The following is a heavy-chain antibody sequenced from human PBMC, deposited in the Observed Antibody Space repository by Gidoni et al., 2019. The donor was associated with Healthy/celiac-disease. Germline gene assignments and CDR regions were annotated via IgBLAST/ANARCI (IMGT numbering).Heavy chain of an antibody. CDR2: INHSGST. CDR1: GGSFSGYS. D-gene: IGHD3-3*01. Sequence: QVQLQQWGAGLLKPSETLSLTCAVYGGSFSGYSWSWIRQPPGKGLEWIGEINHSGSTNYNPSLKSRVTISVDTSKNQFSLKLSSVTAADTAVYYCARGRPLLYDFWSGYPHWFDPWGQGTLVTVSS. CDR3: ARGRPLLYDFWSGYPHWFDP. J-gene: IGHJ5*02. V-gene: IGHV4-34*01.